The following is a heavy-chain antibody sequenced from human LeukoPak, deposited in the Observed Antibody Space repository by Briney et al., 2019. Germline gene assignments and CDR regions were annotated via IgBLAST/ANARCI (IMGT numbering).Heavy chain of an antibody. J-gene: IGHJ4*02. Sequence: SETLSLTCSVSGYSISSGYEWGWIRQPPGKRLEWIGSISQSGNTYDNLSLKSRVTMSVDTARNQFSLKLTSVTAADAAVYYCVRSEIDDYSRYWGRGMLVIVSS. CDR2: ISQSGNT. CDR1: GYSISSGYE. D-gene: IGHD4-11*01. CDR3: VRSEIDDYSRY. V-gene: IGHV4-38-2*02.